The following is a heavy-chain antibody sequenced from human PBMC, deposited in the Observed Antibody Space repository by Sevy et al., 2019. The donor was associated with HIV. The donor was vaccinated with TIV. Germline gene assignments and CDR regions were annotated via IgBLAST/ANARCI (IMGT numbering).Heavy chain of an antibody. CDR3: ARDSLKDYVWGSYRWGGYFDY. D-gene: IGHD3-16*02. CDR2: ISYDGSNK. V-gene: IGHV3-30-3*01. CDR1: GFTFSSYA. J-gene: IGHJ4*02. Sequence: GGSLRLSCAASGFTFSSYAMHWVRQAPGKGLEWVAVISYDGSNKYYADSVKGRFTISRDNSKNTLYLQMNSLRAEDTAGYYCARDSLKDYVWGSYRWGGYFDYWGQGTLVTVSS.